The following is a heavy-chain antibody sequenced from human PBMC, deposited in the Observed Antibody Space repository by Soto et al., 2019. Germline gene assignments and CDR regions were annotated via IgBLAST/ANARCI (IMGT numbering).Heavy chain of an antibody. Sequence: EVQLVESAGDLVQPGGSLRLSCAASGFSFSAYYMAWVRQAPGRGMEWVGRIRNKAESYTTEYAASVRGRFTISRDDSKNLLFLPMSSLTTADAAVYYCCDCGRTNLDCGGRGTLVTVSS. CDR3: CDCGRTNLDC. CDR2: IRNKAESYTT. D-gene: IGHD2-21*01. V-gene: IGHV3-72*01. CDR1: GFSFSAYY. J-gene: IGHJ4*02.